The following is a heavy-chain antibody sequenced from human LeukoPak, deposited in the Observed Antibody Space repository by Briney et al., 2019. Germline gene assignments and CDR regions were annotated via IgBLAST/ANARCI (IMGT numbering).Heavy chain of an antibody. CDR1: GFTFSSYW. V-gene: IGHV3-74*01. D-gene: IGHD1-26*01. J-gene: IGHJ4*02. Sequence: GGSLRLSCAASGFTFSSYWMHWVRQAPGKGLVWVSRISNVGSSTTYADYVKGRFTISRDNAKNTLYLQMNSLSAEDTAVYYCAREVSGSSYFDYWGQGTQVTVSS. CDR3: AREVSGSSYFDY. CDR2: ISNVGSST.